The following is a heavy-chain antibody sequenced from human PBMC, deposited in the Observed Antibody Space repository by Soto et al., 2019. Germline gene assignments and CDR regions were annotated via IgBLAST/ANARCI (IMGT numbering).Heavy chain of an antibody. J-gene: IGHJ4*02. CDR3: ERVPDSSDSIGYYPYYFDY. CDR1: GGSISSGGYY. D-gene: IGHD3-22*01. V-gene: IGHV4-31*03. CDR2: IYYSGST. Sequence: TLALTCTVSGGSISSGGYYWSWIRQHPGKGLEWIGYIYYSGSTYYNPSLKSRVTMSVDTSKNQFSLNLSSVTAADTAVYYCERVPDSSDSIGYYPYYFDYCDQAILVSVSS.